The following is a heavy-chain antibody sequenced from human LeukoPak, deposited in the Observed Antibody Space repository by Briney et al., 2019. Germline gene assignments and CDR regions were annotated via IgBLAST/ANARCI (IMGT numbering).Heavy chain of an antibody. D-gene: IGHD3-10*01. Sequence: GGSLRLSCAASGFTFSSYSMNWVRQAPGKGLEWVSSISSSSSYIYYADSVKGRFTISRDNAKNSLYLQMNSLRAEDTAVYYCARNPPGGDAFDIWGQGTMVTVSS. CDR3: ARNPPGGDAFDI. CDR1: GFTFSSYS. J-gene: IGHJ3*02. CDR2: ISSSSSYI. V-gene: IGHV3-21*01.